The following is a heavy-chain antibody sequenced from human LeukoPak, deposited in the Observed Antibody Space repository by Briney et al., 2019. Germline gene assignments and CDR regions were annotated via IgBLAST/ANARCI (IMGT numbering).Heavy chain of an antibody. J-gene: IGHJ5*02. V-gene: IGHV1-69*04. D-gene: IGHD2-2*01. CDR2: IIPILGIA. CDR3: ARDWAKGGCSSTSCYSKYNWFDP. CDR1: GGTFSSYT. Sequence: ASVKVSCKASGGTFSSYTISWVRQAPGQGLEWMGRIIPILGIANCAQKFQGRVTITADKSTSTAYMELSSLRSEDTAVYYCARDWAKGGCSSTSCYSKYNWFDPWGQGTLVTVSS.